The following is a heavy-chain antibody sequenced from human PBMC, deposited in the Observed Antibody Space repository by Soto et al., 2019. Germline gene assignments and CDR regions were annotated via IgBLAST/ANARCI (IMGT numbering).Heavy chain of an antibody. CDR2: IIPIFGTA. Sequence: SVKVSCKASGGTFSSYAISWVRQAPGQGLEWMGGIIPIFGTANYAQKFQGRVTITADESTSTAYMELSSLRSEDTAVYYCARDHPARYDSSGYRPYFDYWGQGTLVTVSS. D-gene: IGHD3-22*01. CDR3: ARDHPARYDSSGYRPYFDY. V-gene: IGHV1-69*13. J-gene: IGHJ4*02. CDR1: GGTFSSYA.